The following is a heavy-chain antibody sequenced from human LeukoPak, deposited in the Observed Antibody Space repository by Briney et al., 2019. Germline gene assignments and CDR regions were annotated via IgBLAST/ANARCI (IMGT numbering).Heavy chain of an antibody. CDR2: ISGSGSTI. V-gene: IGHV3-48*03. CDR3: ARARSSTWYRYFDH. CDR1: GFTFSDYE. J-gene: IGHJ4*02. D-gene: IGHD6-13*01. Sequence: GGSLRLSCAASGFTFSDYEMNWVRQAPGKGLEWLSYISGSGSTIYYADSVEGRFTISRDNAKNSLSLQLDSLRGEDTAVYYCARARSSTWYRYFDHWGQGTLATVSS.